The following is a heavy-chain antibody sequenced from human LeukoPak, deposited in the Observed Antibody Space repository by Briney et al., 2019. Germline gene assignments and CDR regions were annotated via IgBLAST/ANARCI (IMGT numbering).Heavy chain of an antibody. CDR3: ARARGIGTIFGVVPLVLGY. J-gene: IGHJ4*02. D-gene: IGHD3-3*01. V-gene: IGHV3-7*01. CDR1: GFTFSSYW. Sequence: PGGSLRLSCAASGFTFSSYWMSWVRQAPGKGLEWVANIKQDGSEKYYVDSVKGRFTISRDNSKNTLYLQMNSLRAEDTAVYYCARARGIGTIFGVVPLVLGYWGQGTLVTVSS. CDR2: IKQDGSEK.